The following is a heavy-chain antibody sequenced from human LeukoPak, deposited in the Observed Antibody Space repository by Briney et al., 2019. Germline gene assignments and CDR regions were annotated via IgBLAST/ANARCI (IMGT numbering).Heavy chain of an antibody. D-gene: IGHD6-6*01. J-gene: IGHJ4*02. Sequence: GVSLRLSCAASGFTFSSYDMIWVRQAPGKGLEGVSDISGSGGSTYYADSVKGRFTISRDNSKNTLCLQMNSLRAEDTGVYYCAKPYSRSSRHFDYWGQGTLVTVSS. V-gene: IGHV3-23*01. CDR1: GFTFSSYD. CDR2: ISGSGGST. CDR3: AKPYSRSSRHFDY.